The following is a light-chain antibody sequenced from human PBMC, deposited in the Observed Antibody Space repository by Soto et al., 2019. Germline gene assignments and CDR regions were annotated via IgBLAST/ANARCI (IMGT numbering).Light chain of an antibody. CDR3: TSYTSSSTLVV. CDR2: DVS. CDR1: SSDVGGYNY. V-gene: IGLV2-14*01. Sequence: QSALTQPASVSGSPGQSITISCTGTSSDVGGYNYVSLYQQHPGKAPKLMIYDVSNRPSGVSNRFSGSKSGNTASLTISGLQAEDEADYSCTSYTSSSTLVVFGGGTQLTVL. J-gene: IGLJ2*01.